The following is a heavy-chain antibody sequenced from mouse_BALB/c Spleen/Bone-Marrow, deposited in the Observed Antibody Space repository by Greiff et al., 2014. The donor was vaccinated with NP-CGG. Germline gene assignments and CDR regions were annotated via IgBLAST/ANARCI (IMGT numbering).Heavy chain of an antibody. J-gene: IGHJ4*01. CDR2: INSYNDGT. Sequence: VQLQQSGPELVKPGASVKMSCKASGYTFTSYVMHWVKQKPGQGLEWIGYINSYNDGTKYNEKFKGKATLTSDKSSSTAYMELSSLISEDSAVYYCARGGYGNVYYAMDYWGQGTSVTISS. CDR1: GYTFTSYV. CDR3: ARGGYGNVYYAMDY. V-gene: IGHV1-14*01. D-gene: IGHD2-10*02.